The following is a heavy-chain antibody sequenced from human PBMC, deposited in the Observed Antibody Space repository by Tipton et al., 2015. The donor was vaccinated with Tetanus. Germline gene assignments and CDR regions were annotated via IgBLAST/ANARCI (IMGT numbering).Heavy chain of an antibody. CDR1: GGSISSGGYY. J-gene: IGHJ4*02. V-gene: IGHV4-31*03. Sequence: LVKPTQTLSLTCTVSGGSISSGGYYWTWIRQHPGKSLEWIGDIYYSGSTYYNPSLKSRVSISVDTSNNQFSVNLNPVTAADTAVYYCARDQARGARGWNYFDYWGQGALVTVSS. D-gene: IGHD1-26*01. CDR2: IYYSGST. CDR3: ARDQARGARGWNYFDY.